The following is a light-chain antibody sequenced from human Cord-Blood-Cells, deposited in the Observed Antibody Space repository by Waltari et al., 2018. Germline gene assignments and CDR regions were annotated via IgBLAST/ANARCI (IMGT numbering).Light chain of an antibody. V-gene: IGKV2-28*01. Sequence: DIVMTPSPLSLPVTPGEPASISCRSRQSRLHSTGYNYLDWYLQKPGQSPQLLIYLGSNRAAGVPYRFSGSGSGTDFTLKISRVEAEDVGVYYCMQALQTPFTFGPGTKVDIK. CDR1: QSRLHSTGYNY. J-gene: IGKJ3*01. CDR3: MQALQTPFT. CDR2: LGS.